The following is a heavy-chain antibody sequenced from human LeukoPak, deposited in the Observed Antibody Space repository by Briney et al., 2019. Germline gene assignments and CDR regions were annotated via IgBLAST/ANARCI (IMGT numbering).Heavy chain of an antibody. CDR1: GGSISSSNW. CDR3: ARDGNYYGSGSYSQIDY. V-gene: IGHV4-4*02. CDR2: IYHSGST. Sequence: PSGTLSLTCAVSGGSISSSNWWSWVRQPPGKGLEWIGEIYHSGSTNYNPSLMSRVTISVVKSKNQFSLKLSSVTAADTAVYYCARDGNYYGSGSYSQIDYWGQGTLVTVSS. J-gene: IGHJ4*02. D-gene: IGHD3-10*01.